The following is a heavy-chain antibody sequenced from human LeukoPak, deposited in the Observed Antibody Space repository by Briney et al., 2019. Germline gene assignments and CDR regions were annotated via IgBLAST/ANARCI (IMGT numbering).Heavy chain of an antibody. CDR2: SYNGGTT. CDR3: ARDFYGSGRSNWFDP. CDR1: GFTVSSNY. D-gene: IGHD3-10*01. V-gene: IGHV3-66*02. Sequence: GGSLRLSCAASGFTVSSNYVNWVRQTPGKGLEWVSVSYNGGTTDYADSVKGRFTISRDNSRNTLYLQMNRLRVKDTAVYYCARDFYGSGRSNWFDPWGQGTLVTVSS. J-gene: IGHJ5*02.